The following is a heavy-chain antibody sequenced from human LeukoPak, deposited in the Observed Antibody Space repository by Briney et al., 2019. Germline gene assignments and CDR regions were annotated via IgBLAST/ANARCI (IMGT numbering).Heavy chain of an antibody. V-gene: IGHV4-38-2*02. CDR2: IYHSGST. CDR1: GGSISNYY. J-gene: IGHJ5*02. D-gene: IGHD6-19*01. CDR3: AAAVAGPFSWFDP. Sequence: PSETLSLTCTVSGGSISNYYWGWIRQPPGKGLEWIGSIYHSGSTYYNPSLKSRVTISVDTSKNQFSLKLSSVTAADTAVYYCAAAVAGPFSWFDPWGQGTLVTVSS.